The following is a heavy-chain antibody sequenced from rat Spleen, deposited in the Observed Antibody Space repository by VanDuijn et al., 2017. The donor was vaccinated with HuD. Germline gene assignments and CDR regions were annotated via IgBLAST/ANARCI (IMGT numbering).Heavy chain of an antibody. V-gene: IGHV5-29*01. D-gene: IGHD1-5*01. Sequence: EVQLVESDGGLVQPGRSLKLSCAASGFTFSDYYMAWVRQAPTKGLEWVATISYDGSSTYYRDSVKGRFTISRDNAKSTLYLQMDSLRSEDTATYYCARCIGTSHSDLYYFDYWGQGVMVTVSS. CDR1: GFTFSDYY. CDR3: ARCIGTSHSDLYYFDY. J-gene: IGHJ2*01. CDR2: ISYDGSST.